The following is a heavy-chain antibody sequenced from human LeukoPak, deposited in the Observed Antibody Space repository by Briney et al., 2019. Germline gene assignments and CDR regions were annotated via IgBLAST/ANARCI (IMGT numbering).Heavy chain of an antibody. CDR3: ARETRSSGSIDY. CDR2: INHSGST. V-gene: IGHV4-34*01. Sequence: PSETLSLTCAVYGGSFSGYYWSWIRQPPGKGLEWIGEINHSGSTNYNPSLKSRVTISVDTSKNQFSLKLSSVTAADTAVYYCARETRSSGSIDYWGQGTLVTVSS. CDR1: GGSFSGYY. J-gene: IGHJ4*02. D-gene: IGHD3-22*01.